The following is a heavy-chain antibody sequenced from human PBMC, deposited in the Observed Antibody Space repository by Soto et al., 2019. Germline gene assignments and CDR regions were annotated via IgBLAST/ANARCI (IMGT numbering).Heavy chain of an antibody. V-gene: IGHV4-39*01. Sequence: SETLSLTCTVSGGSVSSSNYYWGWIRQPPGKGLEWIGSIYYSGSTYYNPSLKSRVTISVDTSKNQFSLKLSSVTAADTAMYYCARGGYCSGASCAYMGHYYYYGMDVWGQGTTVTVSS. CDR3: ARGGYCSGASCAYMGHYYYYGMDV. CDR1: GGSVSSSNYY. J-gene: IGHJ6*02. D-gene: IGHD2-15*01. CDR2: IYYSGST.